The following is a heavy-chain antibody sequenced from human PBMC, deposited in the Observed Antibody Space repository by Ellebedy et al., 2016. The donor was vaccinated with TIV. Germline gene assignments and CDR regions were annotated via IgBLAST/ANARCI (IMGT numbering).Heavy chain of an antibody. D-gene: IGHD2-21*02. Sequence: AASVTVSCKASGYTFNDYYMHWVRQAPGQGLAWMGWMHPTGCGTYYTQMFQGRVTMTRDTSITTAYMELSGLRSDDTAVYFCAREPDCGGDCYSPYGMDVWGRGTTVVVSS. CDR1: GYTFNDYY. CDR2: MHPTGCGT. J-gene: IGHJ6*02. CDR3: AREPDCGGDCYSPYGMDV. V-gene: IGHV1-2*02.